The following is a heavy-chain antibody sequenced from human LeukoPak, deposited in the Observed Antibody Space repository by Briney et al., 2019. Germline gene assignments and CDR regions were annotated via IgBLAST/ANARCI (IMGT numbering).Heavy chain of an antibody. J-gene: IGHJ4*02. D-gene: IGHD2-2*01. CDR1: GFTFSSYS. Sequence: GGSLRLSCAASGFTFSSYSMTWVRQAPGKGLEWVSYISSSSSTIYYADSVKGRFTISRDNAKNSLYLQMNSLRDEDTAVYYCAREYCSSTSCYLYYFDYWGQGTLVTVSS. CDR3: AREYCSSTSCYLYYFDY. CDR2: ISSSSSTI. V-gene: IGHV3-48*02.